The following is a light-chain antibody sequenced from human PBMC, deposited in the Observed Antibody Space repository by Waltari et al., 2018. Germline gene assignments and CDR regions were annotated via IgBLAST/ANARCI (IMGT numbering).Light chain of an antibody. Sequence: CTASRGVSRTLAGDKQKPVQAPRLLIYDASSRATGIPDSFSCRGSGTDFSLTISRLEPEDFAVYYCQKYETLPATFGQGTKVEIK. CDR2: DAS. CDR3: QKYETLPAT. V-gene: IGKV3-20*01. J-gene: IGKJ1*01. CDR1: RGVSRT.